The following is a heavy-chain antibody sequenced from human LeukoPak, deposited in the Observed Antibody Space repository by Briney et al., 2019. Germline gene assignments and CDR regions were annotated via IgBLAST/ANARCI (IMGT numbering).Heavy chain of an antibody. J-gene: IGHJ4*02. CDR2: IKPDGSEK. D-gene: IGHD1-26*01. V-gene: IGHV3-7*03. CDR3: TTGGSYFSY. Sequence: GGSLRLSCVASGFTFSSHHMNWVRQTPGKGLESVATIKPDGSEKYYVDSVKGRFTISRDNAKSSLYLQMNSLKTEDTAVYYCTTGGSYFSYWGQGTLVTVSS. CDR1: GFTFSSHH.